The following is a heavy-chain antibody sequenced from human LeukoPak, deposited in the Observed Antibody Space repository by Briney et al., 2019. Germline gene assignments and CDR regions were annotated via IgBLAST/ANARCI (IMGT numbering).Heavy chain of an antibody. V-gene: IGHV4-59*01. CDR2: IYYSGST. Sequence: PSETLSLTCTVSGGSISTYYWSWIRQPPGKGLEWIGYIYYSGSTNYNPSLKSRVTISVDTSKNQFSLKLGSVTAADTAVYYCARTTEGGYTYGYFYYYYMDVWGKGTTVTISS. J-gene: IGHJ6*03. CDR1: GGSISTYY. CDR3: ARTTEGGYTYGYFYYYYMDV. D-gene: IGHD5-18*01.